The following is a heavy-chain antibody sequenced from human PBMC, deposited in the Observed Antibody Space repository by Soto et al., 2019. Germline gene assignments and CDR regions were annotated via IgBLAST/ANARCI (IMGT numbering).Heavy chain of an antibody. Sequence: PXETLSLTCTVSGGSISSGGYYWSWIRQHPGKGLEWIGYIYYSGSTYYNPSLKSRVTISVDTSKNQFSLKLSSVTAADTAVYYCARDGSAANGWPGVVDYWGQGTLVTVSS. V-gene: IGHV4-31*03. CDR1: GGSISSGGYY. CDR3: ARDGSAANGWPGVVDY. CDR2: IYYSGST. D-gene: IGHD6-13*01. J-gene: IGHJ4*02.